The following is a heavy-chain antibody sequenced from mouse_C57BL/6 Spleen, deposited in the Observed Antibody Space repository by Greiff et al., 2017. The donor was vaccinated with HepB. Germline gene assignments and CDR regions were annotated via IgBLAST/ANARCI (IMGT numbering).Heavy chain of an antibody. CDR1: GYTFTSYW. V-gene: IGHV1-50*01. J-gene: IGHJ2*01. Sequence: QVQLQQPGAELVKPGASVKLSCKASGYTFTSYWMQWVKQRPGQGLEWIGEIDPSDSYTNYNQKFKGKATLTVDTSSSTAYMQLSSLTSEDSAVYYCAWGNYYGSDYWGQGTTFTVSS. CDR3: AWGNYYGSDY. D-gene: IGHD1-1*01. CDR2: IDPSDSYT.